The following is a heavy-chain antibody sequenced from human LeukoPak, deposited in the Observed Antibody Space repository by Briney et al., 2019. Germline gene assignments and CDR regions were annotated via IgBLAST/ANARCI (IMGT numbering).Heavy chain of an antibody. J-gene: IGHJ4*02. V-gene: IGHV4-34*01. D-gene: IGHD3-3*02. Sequence: SETLSLTCTVSGGSFSGYYWSWIRQPPGKGLEWIGEINHSGSTNYNPSLKSRVTISVDTSKNQFSLKLSSVTAADTAVYYCATNGPISNFDYWGQGTLVTVSS. CDR3: ATNGPISNFDY. CDR2: INHSGST. CDR1: GGSFSGYY.